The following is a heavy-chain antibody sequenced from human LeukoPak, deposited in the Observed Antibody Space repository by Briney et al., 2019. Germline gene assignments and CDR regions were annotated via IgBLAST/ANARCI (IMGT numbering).Heavy chain of an antibody. CDR3: AGVDYYDSSGYYYLGAFDI. J-gene: IGHJ3*02. V-gene: IGHV1-69*04. CDR1: GGTFSSYA. CDR2: IIPIFGIA. Sequence: ASVKVSCKASGGTFSSYAISWVRQAPGQGLEWMGRIIPIFGIANYAQKFQGRVTITAYKSTSTAYMELSSLRSEDTAVYYCAGVDYYDSSGYYYLGAFDIWGQGTMVTVSS. D-gene: IGHD3-22*01.